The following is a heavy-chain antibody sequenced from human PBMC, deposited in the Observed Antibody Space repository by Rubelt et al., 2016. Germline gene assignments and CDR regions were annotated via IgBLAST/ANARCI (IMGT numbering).Heavy chain of an antibody. CDR3: ARVTLAAAGTFDY. D-gene: IGHD6-13*01. CDR2: ISSSGSTI. J-gene: IGHJ4*02. Sequence: YISSSGSTIYYADSVKGRFTISRDNAKNSLYLQMNSLRAADTAVYYCARVTLAAAGTFDYWGQGTLVTVSS. V-gene: IGHV3-11*01.